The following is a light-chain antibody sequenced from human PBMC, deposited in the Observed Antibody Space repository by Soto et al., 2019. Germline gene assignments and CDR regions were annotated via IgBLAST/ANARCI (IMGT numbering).Light chain of an antibody. V-gene: IGKV1-39*01. CDR3: QQSYSTPLT. J-gene: IGKJ4*01. Sequence: DIQMTQSPSSVSASVGDRVTITCRASQTFGSCLAWFQQKPGKAPKLLIFDACSLQSGVPSRFSGSGSGTDVTLTISSLQPEDFATYYCQQSYSTPLTFGGGTKVEIK. CDR1: QTFGSC. CDR2: DAC.